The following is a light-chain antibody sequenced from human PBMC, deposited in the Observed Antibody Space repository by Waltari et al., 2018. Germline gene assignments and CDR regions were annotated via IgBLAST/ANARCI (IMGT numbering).Light chain of an antibody. CDR1: QKISNN. V-gene: IGKV3-15*01. J-gene: IGKJ3*01. CDR3: LQYNDWPPLFT. CDR2: GPT. Sequence: EIEMTQSPAIMSVSPGERVHLSYRASQKISNNFAWYQQKPGQAPRLLSYGPTTRASGIPGRFRGSGSGTESTLTIDGLQSEDFAVYYCLQYNDWPPLFTFGPGTKVEIK.